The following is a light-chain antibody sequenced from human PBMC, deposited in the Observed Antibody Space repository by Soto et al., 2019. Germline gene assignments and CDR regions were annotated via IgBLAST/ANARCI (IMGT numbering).Light chain of an antibody. J-gene: IGLJ2*01. CDR3: QSYDSSLSGGV. V-gene: IGLV1-40*01. CDR2: GNS. CDR1: SSNIGAGYD. Sequence: QAVVTQPPSVSGAPGQRVTISCTGSSSNIGAGYDVHWYQQLPGTAPKLLIYGNSNRPSGVPDRFSGSKSGTSASLAITGLQAEDEADYDCQSYDSSLSGGVFGGGTQLTVL.